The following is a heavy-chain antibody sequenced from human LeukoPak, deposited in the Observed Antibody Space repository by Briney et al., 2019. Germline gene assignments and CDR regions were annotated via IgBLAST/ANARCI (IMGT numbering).Heavy chain of an antibody. CDR3: ARVSQIYGSGSYYYFDY. J-gene: IGHJ4*02. V-gene: IGHV3-7*03. CDR2: IKQDGSEK. Sequence: GGSLRLSCAASGFTFSSYWMSWVRQAPGKGREWVANIKQDGSEKYYVDSVKGRFTISRDNAKNSLYLQMNSLRAEDTAVYYCARVSQIYGSGSYYYFDYWGQGTLVTVSS. CDR1: GFTFSSYW. D-gene: IGHD3-10*01.